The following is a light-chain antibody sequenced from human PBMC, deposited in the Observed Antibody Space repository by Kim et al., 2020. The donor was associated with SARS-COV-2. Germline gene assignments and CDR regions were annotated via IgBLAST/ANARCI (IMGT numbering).Light chain of an antibody. V-gene: IGKV1-39*01. CDR3: QQSYSKA. Sequence: LSASVGDRVTITCRASQSITNYLNWYQHKPGKAPKLLIYAASSLERGVPSRFSDSGSGTDFTLTISSLQPEDYATYYCQQSYSKAFGQGTKVDIK. CDR2: AAS. CDR1: QSITNY. J-gene: IGKJ1*01.